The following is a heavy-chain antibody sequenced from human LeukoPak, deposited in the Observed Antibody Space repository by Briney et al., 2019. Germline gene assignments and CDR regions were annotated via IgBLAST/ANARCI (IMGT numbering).Heavy chain of an antibody. CDR1: GFTFSSYS. D-gene: IGHD3-16*01. V-gene: IGHV3-21*01. CDR3: ARASRMGAVFDS. CDR2: ISGSRNYI. Sequence: GGSLRLSCAASGFTFSSYSMNWVRQAPGKGPEWVSSISGSRNYIYYADSIKGRFTISRDNAKNSLYLQMNSLRAEDTAVYYCARASRMGAVFDSWGQGALVTVSS. J-gene: IGHJ4*02.